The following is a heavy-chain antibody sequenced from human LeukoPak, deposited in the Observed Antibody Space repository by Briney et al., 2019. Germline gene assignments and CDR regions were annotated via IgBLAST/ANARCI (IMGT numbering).Heavy chain of an antibody. CDR1: GFTVSTKY. CDR2: IYSGGST. CDR3: ARGRGYGDFDY. D-gene: IGHD5-12*01. Sequence: GGSLRLSCAASGFTVSTKYMTRVRQAPGKGLEWVSVIYSGGSTNYADSVKGRFTISRDNSKNTLYLQMNSLRAEDTAVYYCARGRGYGDFDYWGQGTLVTVSS. V-gene: IGHV3-66*01. J-gene: IGHJ4*02.